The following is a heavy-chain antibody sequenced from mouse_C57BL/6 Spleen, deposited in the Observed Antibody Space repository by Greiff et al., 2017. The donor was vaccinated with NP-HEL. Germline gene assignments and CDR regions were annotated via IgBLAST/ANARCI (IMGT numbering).Heavy chain of an antibody. Sequence: VQLQQPGAELVKPGASVKLSCKASGYTFTSYWMHWVKQRPGQGLEWIGMIHPNSGSTNYNEKFKSKATLTVDKSSSTAYMQLSSLTSEDSAVYYCARGLITTVVAGDYWGQGTTLTVSS. CDR2: IHPNSGST. CDR3: ARGLITTVVAGDY. CDR1: GYTFTSYW. J-gene: IGHJ2*01. V-gene: IGHV1-64*01. D-gene: IGHD1-1*01.